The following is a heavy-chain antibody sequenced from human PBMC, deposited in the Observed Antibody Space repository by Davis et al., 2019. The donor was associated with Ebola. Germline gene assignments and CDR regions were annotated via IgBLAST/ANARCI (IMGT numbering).Heavy chain of an antibody. CDR3: ARDRGMIAAAGVCDY. J-gene: IGHJ4*02. D-gene: IGHD6-13*01. CDR2: ISAYNGNT. Sequence: AASVKVSCKASGEKGRRYGISWVRQAPGQGLEWMGWISAYNGNTNYAQKLQGRVTMTTGTSTSTAYMEVRSLRSDDTAVYYCARDRGMIAAAGVCDYWGQGTLVTVSS. V-gene: IGHV1-18*04. CDR1: GEKGRRYG.